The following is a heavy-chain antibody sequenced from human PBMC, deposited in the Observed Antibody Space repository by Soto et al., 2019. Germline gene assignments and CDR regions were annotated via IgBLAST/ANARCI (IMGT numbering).Heavy chain of an antibody. CDR3: AKVPYPPYCSGGSCYYFDY. J-gene: IGHJ4*02. V-gene: IGHV3-23*01. D-gene: IGHD2-15*01. CDR2: ISGSGGST. Sequence: GGSLRLSCAASGFTFSSYAMSWVRQAPGKGLEWVSVISGSGGSTYYADSVKGRFTISRDNSKNTLYLQMNSLRAEDTAVYYCAKVPYPPYCSGGSCYYFDYWGQGTLVTVSS. CDR1: GFTFSSYA.